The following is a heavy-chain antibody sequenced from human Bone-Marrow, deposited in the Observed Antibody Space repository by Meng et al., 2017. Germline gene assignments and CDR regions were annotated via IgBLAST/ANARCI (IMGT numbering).Heavy chain of an antibody. D-gene: IGHD1-26*01. CDR2: ISGSGGST. V-gene: IGHV3-23*01. CDR3: AKDSGSHDY. CDR1: GFTFSSYA. Sequence: LSLTCAASGFTFSSYAMSWVRQAPGKGLEWVSAISGSGGSTYYADSVKGRFTISRDNSKNTLYLQMNSLRAEDTAVYYCAKDSGSHDYWGQGTLVTVSS. J-gene: IGHJ4*02.